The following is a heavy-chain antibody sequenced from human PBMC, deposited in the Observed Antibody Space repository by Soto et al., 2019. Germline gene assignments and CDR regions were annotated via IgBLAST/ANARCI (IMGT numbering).Heavy chain of an antibody. V-gene: IGHV3-23*01. J-gene: IGHJ3*02. CDR2: ISGSGGST. CDR1: GFTFSSYA. Sequence: LRLSCAASGFTFSSYAMSWVRQAPGKGLEWVSAISGSGGSTYYADSVKGRFTISRDNSKNTLYLQMNSLRAEDTAVYYCAKVISYYYDSSGYSYPRDAFDIWGQGKMVTVSS. CDR3: AKVISYYYDSSGYSYPRDAFDI. D-gene: IGHD3-22*01.